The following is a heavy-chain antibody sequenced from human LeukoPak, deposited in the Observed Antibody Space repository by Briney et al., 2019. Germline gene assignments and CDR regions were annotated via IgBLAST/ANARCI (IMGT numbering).Heavy chain of an antibody. D-gene: IGHD2-2*01. V-gene: IGHV3-21*01. J-gene: IGHJ5*02. Sequence: PGGSLRLSCAASGFTFSSYSMNWVRQAPGKGLEWVSSISSSSSYIYYADSVKGRFTISRDNAKNSLYLQMNSLRAEDTAVYYCVQYCSSTSCPVTGGSTVAFDPWGQGTLVTVSS. CDR2: ISSSSSYI. CDR1: GFTFSSYS. CDR3: VQYCSSTSCPVTGGSTVAFDP.